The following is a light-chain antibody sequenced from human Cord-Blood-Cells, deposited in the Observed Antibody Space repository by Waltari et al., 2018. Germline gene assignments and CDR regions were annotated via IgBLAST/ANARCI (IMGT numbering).Light chain of an antibody. CDR1: QSVLYSSNNKNY. J-gene: IGKJ1*01. Sequence: DIVMTQSPDSLAVSLGERATINCKSSQSVLYSSNNKNYLAWYQQKPGQPPKLLIYWASTRGAGVPDRCRCSGSGTDFTLTISSLKAEDVAVYYCQQYYSTLTWTFGQGTKVEIK. V-gene: IGKV4-1*01. CDR3: QQYYSTLTWT. CDR2: WAS.